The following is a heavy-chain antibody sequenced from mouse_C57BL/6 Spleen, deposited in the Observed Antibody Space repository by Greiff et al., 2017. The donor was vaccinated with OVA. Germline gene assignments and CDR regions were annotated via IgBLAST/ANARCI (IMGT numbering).Heavy chain of an antibody. CDR2: IDPSDSET. Sequence: VKLMESGAELVRPGSSVKLSCKASGYTFTSYWMHWVKQRPIQGLEWIGNIDPSDSETHYNQKFKDKATLTVDKSSSTAYMQLSSLTSEDSAVYYCARYWDVNYFDYWGQGTTLTVSS. V-gene: IGHV1-52*01. CDR3: ARYWDVNYFDY. D-gene: IGHD4-1*01. CDR1: GYTFTSYW. J-gene: IGHJ2*01.